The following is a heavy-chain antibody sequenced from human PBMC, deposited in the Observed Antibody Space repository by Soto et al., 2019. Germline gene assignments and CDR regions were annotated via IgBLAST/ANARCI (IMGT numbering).Heavy chain of an antibody. CDR2: ISAYNGNT. CDR3: ARDPPPPDH. J-gene: IGHJ4*02. CDR1: GYTFASYA. Sequence: QVQLVQSGAEVMKPGASVKVSCKASGYTFASYAISWMRQAPGQGLERMGWISAYNGNTNYAQKLQDRVNMTTDTSTSTAYMELRSVRSDDTAVYYCARDPPPPDHGGQGTLVTVSS. V-gene: IGHV1-18*01.